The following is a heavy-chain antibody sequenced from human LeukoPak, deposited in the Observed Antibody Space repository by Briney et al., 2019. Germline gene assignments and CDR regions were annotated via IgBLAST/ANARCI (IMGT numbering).Heavy chain of an antibody. Sequence: GGSLRLSCAASGFTFRSYWMMWVRQAPGQGLEWVATINPDGTTEYYVDSVKGRLTISRDNSKNSLFLQMSSLRAEDTAVYYCARDDAPGGGTSYYDALAVWGQGTMVTVSS. D-gene: IGHD2-8*02. CDR1: GFTFRSYW. J-gene: IGHJ3*01. V-gene: IGHV3-7*01. CDR2: INPDGTTE. CDR3: ARDDAPGGGTSYYDALAV.